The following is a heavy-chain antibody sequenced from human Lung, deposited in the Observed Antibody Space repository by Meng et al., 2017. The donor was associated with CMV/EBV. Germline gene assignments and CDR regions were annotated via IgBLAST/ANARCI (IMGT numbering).Heavy chain of an antibody. J-gene: IGHJ4*02. V-gene: IGHV2-5*02. Sequence: QITLKESGPTLVKPTXTLTLTCPFSGFSLSTSGVGVGWIRQPPGKALEWLALIYWDDDKRYSPSLKSRLTITKDTSKNQVVLTMTNMDPVDTATYYCAHSPIVATIRDYFDYWGQGTLVTVSS. D-gene: IGHD5-12*01. CDR2: IYWDDDK. CDR1: GFSLSTSGVG. CDR3: AHSPIVATIRDYFDY.